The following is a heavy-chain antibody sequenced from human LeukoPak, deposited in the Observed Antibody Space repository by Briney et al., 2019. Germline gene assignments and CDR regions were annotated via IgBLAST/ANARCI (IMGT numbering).Heavy chain of an antibody. D-gene: IGHD3-3*01. CDR1: GGSFSGYY. CDR3: ARGTYYDFWSGYPPPAYFLDYYYYGMDV. CDR2: INHSGST. Sequence: PSETLSLTCAVYGGSFSGYYWSWIRQPPGKGLEWIGEINHSGSTNYNPSLKSRVTISVDTSKNQFSLKLSSVTAADTAVYYCARGTYYDFWSGYPPPAYFLDYYYYGMDVWGQGTTVTVSS. J-gene: IGHJ6*02. V-gene: IGHV4-34*01.